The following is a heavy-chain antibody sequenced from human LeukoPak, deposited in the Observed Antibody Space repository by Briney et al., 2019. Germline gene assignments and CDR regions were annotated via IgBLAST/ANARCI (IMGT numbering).Heavy chain of an antibody. CDR3: ARGPVGMATIRNYYYGMDV. CDR1: GFTFSSYG. CDR2: MWYDGSNK. D-gene: IGHD5-24*01. J-gene: IGHJ6*02. V-gene: IGHV3-33*01. Sequence: GGSLRLSCAASGFTFSSYGMHWVRQAPGKGLEWVAVMWYDGSNKYYTDSVKGRFTISRDNSKNTLYLQMNSLRAEDTAVYYCARGPVGMATIRNYYYGMDVWGQGTTVTVSS.